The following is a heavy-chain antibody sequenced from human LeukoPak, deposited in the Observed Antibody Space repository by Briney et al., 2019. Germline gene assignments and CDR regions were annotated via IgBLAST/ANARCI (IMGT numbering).Heavy chain of an antibody. D-gene: IGHD3-22*01. CDR3: ARDLYYFDRSGYYASDL. CDR2: INQDGSEK. CDR1: GFTFSDYW. J-gene: IGHJ5*02. V-gene: IGHV3-7*01. Sequence: PGGSLRLSCAASGFTFSDYWISWVRQAPEKGLEWVANINQDGSEKHYVDSLRGRFTISRDNAKNSLYLQMNSLRAEDTAVYFCARDLYYFDRSGYYASDLWGQGTLVTVSS.